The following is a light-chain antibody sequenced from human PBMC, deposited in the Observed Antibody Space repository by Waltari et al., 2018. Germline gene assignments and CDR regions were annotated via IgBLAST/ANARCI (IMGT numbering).Light chain of an antibody. CDR2: SNN. J-gene: IGLJ3*02. V-gene: IGLV1-47*02. Sequence: QSVLTQPPSASGTPGQRVTISCSGSRSNIGSNYVYWYQQPPGTAPNLPIYSNNQRPSGVPYRFSGSKSGTSASPAISGLRSEDEADYYCAAWDDSLSGRVFGGGTKVTVL. CDR1: RSNIGSNY. CDR3: AAWDDSLSGRV.